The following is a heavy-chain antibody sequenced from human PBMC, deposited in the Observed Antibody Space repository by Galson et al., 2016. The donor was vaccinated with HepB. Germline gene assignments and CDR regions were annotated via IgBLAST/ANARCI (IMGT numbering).Heavy chain of an antibody. D-gene: IGHD1-14*01. CDR3: ASSHIINYFDH. CDR1: GFTFSSYT. Sequence: SLRLSCAASGFTFSSYTMNWVRQAPGKGLEWVSSISTYSSYIYYADSVKGRFTISRDNAENSLYLQMNSLRAEDSAVYYCASSHIINYFDHWGQGTLLTVSS. V-gene: IGHV3-21*01. J-gene: IGHJ4*02. CDR2: ISTYSSYI.